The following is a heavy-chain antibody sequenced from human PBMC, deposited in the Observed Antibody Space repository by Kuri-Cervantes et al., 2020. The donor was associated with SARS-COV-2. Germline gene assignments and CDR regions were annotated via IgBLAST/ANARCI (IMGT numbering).Heavy chain of an antibody. D-gene: IGHD6-19*01. CDR2: IGGSGGST. Sequence: GESLKISCAASGFTFSSYAMSWVRQAPGKGLEWVSAIGGSGGSTYYADSVKGRFTISRDNSKNTLYLQMNSLRAEDTAVYYCAKAGGWYSSFFDYWGQGTLVTVSS. CDR3: AKAGGWYSSFFDY. CDR1: GFTFSSYA. V-gene: IGHV3-23*01. J-gene: IGHJ4*02.